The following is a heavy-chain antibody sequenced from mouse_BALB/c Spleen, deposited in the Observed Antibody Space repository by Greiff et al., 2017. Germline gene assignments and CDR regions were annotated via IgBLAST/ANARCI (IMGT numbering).Heavy chain of an antibody. V-gene: IGHV2-9-2*01. CDR3: VRDNDYSYYAMDY. D-gene: IGHD2-4*01. CDR2: IWTGGGT. CDR1: GFSLTSYD. Sequence: QVQLKESGPGLVAPSQSLSITCTVSGFSLTSYDISWIRQPPGKGLEWLGVIWTGGGTNYNSAFMSRLSISKDNSKSQVFLKMNSLQTDDTAIYYCVRDNDYSYYAMDYWGQGTSVTVSS. J-gene: IGHJ4*01.